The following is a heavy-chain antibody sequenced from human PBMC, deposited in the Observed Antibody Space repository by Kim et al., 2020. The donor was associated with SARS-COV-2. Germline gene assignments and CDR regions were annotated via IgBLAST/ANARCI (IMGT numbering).Heavy chain of an antibody. CDR1: GFTFSDYY. CDR2: ISSSSSYT. J-gene: IGHJ6*02. Sequence: GGSLRLSCAASGFTFSDYYMSWIRQAPGKGLEWVSYISSSSSYTNYADSVKGRFTISRDNAKNSLYLQMNSLRAEDTAVYYCARDIARGYSYGGYYYYGMDVWGQGTTVTVSS. D-gene: IGHD5-18*01. V-gene: IGHV3-11*06. CDR3: ARDIARGYSYGGYYYYGMDV.